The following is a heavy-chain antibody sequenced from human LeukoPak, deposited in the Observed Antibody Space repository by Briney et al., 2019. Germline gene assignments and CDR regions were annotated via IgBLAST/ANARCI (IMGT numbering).Heavy chain of an antibody. CDR3: ARQREGEYFDY. D-gene: IGHD2-21*01. V-gene: IGHV4-59*08. J-gene: IGHJ4*02. Sequence: SETLSLTCTVSGGSISSYYWSWIRQPPGKGLEWIGYIYYSGSTNYNPSLKSRVTISVDTSKNQFSLKLSSVTATDTAVYYCARQREGEYFDYWGQGTLVTVSS. CDR1: GGSISSYY. CDR2: IYYSGST.